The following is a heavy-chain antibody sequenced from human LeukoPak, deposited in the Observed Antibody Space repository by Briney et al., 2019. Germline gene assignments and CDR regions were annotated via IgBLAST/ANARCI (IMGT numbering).Heavy chain of an antibody. Sequence: GGSLRLSCAASGFTFSSYAMTWVRQAPGKGLELVSTISGSGGSTYYADSVKGRFTISRDNSKNTLYLQMSSLRAEDTAVYYCAKVMTRTMVRGVPPSDYWGQGTLVTVSS. CDR2: ISGSGGST. J-gene: IGHJ4*02. CDR1: GFTFSSYA. D-gene: IGHD3-10*01. V-gene: IGHV3-23*01. CDR3: AKVMTRTMVRGVPPSDY.